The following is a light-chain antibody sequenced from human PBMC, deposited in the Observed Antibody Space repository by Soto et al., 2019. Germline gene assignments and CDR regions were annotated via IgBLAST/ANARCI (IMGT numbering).Light chain of an antibody. CDR2: GNI. CDR3: QSYDNSLSGSWV. J-gene: IGLJ3*02. V-gene: IGLV1-40*01. Sequence: QSVLTQPPSMSAAPGQRVTISCTGSSSNIGTGYDVHWYQQLPGTAPKLLIHGNINRPSGVPDRFSGSKSGTSASLVITGLQPEDEATYYCQSYDNSLSGSWVFGGGTKLTVL. CDR1: SSNIGTGYD.